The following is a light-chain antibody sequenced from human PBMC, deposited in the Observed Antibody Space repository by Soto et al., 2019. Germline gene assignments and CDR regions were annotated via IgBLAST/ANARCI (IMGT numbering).Light chain of an antibody. Sequence: QSVLAQPPSLSAAPRQKVTISCSGSTSNIGNNSVSWYQQLPGTAPKLLIYDNNKRPSGIPDRFSGSRSGTSATLGITGLQTWDEADYYCGTWDASLGAGVFGGGTKLTVL. V-gene: IGLV1-51*01. J-gene: IGLJ2*01. CDR2: DNN. CDR3: GTWDASLGAGV. CDR1: TSNIGNNS.